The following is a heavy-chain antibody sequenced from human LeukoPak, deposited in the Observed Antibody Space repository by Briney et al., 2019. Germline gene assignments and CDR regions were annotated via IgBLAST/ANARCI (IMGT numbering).Heavy chain of an antibody. Sequence: GGSLRLSCAASGFTFSDYYMSWIRQAPGKGLEWVSYISSSSSYANYADSVKGRFTISRDHNKNSLYLQMNSLRAEDTAVYYCARDGYYYYDRGYFDLWGRGTLVTVSS. J-gene: IGHJ2*01. CDR1: GFTFSDYY. V-gene: IGHV3-11*05. CDR3: ARDGYYYYDRGYFDL. D-gene: IGHD3-22*01. CDR2: ISSSSSYA.